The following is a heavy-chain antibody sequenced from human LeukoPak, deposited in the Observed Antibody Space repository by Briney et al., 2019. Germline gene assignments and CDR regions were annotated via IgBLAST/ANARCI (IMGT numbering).Heavy chain of an antibody. J-gene: IGHJ4*02. CDR2: IYYSGST. V-gene: IGHV4-39*01. CDR1: GGSISSSSYY. D-gene: IGHD3-10*01. Sequence: SETLSFTCTVSGGSISSSSYYWGWIRQPPGKGLEWIGSIYYSGSTYYNPSLKSRVTISVDTSKNQFSLKLSSVTAADTAVYYCARQELRVDYWGQGTLVTVSS. CDR3: ARQELRVDY.